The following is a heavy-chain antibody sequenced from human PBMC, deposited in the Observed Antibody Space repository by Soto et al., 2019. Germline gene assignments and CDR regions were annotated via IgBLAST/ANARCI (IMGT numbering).Heavy chain of an antibody. CDR1: GFTVSSNY. J-gene: IGHJ4*02. CDR2: IYSGGST. D-gene: IGHD6-13*01. CDR3: ARGSYSSSHFDY. Sequence: TGGSLRLSCAASGFTVSSNYMSWVRQAPGKGLEWVSVIYSGGSTYYADSVKGRFTISRDNSKNTLYLQMNSLRAEDTAVYYCARGSYSSSHFDYWGQGTLVTVSS. V-gene: IGHV3-53*01.